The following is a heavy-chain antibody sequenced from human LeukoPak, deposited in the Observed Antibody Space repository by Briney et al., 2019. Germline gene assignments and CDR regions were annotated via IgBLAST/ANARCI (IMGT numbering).Heavy chain of an antibody. V-gene: IGHV3-30*18. CDR1: GFTFSSYG. J-gene: IGHJ4*02. Sequence: GGSLRLSCAASGFTFSSYGMHWVRQAPGKGLEWVAVISYDGSNKYYADSVKGRFTISRDNSKNTLYLQMNSPRAEDTAVYYCAKSGAVAGYYFDYWGQGTLVTVSS. CDR3: AKSGAVAGYYFDY. D-gene: IGHD6-19*01. CDR2: ISYDGSNK.